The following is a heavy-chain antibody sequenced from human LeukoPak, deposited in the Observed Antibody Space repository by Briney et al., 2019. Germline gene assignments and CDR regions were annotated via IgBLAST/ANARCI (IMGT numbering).Heavy chain of an antibody. CDR1: GFTFSSYA. J-gene: IGHJ4*02. Sequence: GGSLRLSCAASGFTFSSYAMHWVRQAPGKGLEWVAVISYDGSNKYYADSVKGRFTISRDNSKNMLYVQINSLRAEDTAVYYCARPLDPGNYYDSSGSFVYWGQGTLATVSS. V-gene: IGHV3-30*04. CDR3: ARPLDPGNYYDSSGSFVY. CDR2: ISYDGSNK. D-gene: IGHD3-22*01.